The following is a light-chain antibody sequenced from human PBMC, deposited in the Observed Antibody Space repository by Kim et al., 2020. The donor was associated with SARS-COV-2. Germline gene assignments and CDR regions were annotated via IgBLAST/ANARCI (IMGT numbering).Light chain of an antibody. Sequence: SAAVGDIVTITCQASQDISNYLNWHQQKPGKAPKLLIYDASNLETGVPSRFSGSVSGTDFTFTISSLQPEDIATYYCQQYDNPLTFGGGTKVDIK. CDR2: DAS. CDR1: QDISNY. J-gene: IGKJ4*01. CDR3: QQYDNPLT. V-gene: IGKV1-33*01.